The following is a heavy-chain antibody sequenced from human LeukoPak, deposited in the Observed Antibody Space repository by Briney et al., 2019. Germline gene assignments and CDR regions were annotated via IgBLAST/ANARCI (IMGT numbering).Heavy chain of an antibody. D-gene: IGHD6-13*01. CDR3: ARVGVGSSSFSSRWFDP. CDR2: ISAYNGNT. V-gene: IGHV1-18*01. Sequence: GASVKVSCKASGYTFTSYGISWVRQAPGQGLEWMGWISAYNGNTNYAQKLQGRVTMTTDTSTSTAYMELRSLRSDDTAVYYCARVGVGSSSFSSRWFDPWGQGTLVTVSS. CDR1: GYTFTSYG. J-gene: IGHJ5*02.